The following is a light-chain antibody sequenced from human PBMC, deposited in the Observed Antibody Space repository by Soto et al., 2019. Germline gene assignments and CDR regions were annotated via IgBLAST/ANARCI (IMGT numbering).Light chain of an antibody. CDR2: DDN. J-gene: IGLJ1*01. CDR3: GSWDSSLSAYV. V-gene: IGLV1-51*01. Sequence: QSVLTQPPSVSAAPGQKVTISCSGSSSNIGGNSVSWYHQLPGNAPKLLIYDDNKRPSGIPDRFSGSKSGTSATLGITGLQTGDEADYYCGSWDSSLSAYVFGTGTKVTVL. CDR1: SSNIGGNS.